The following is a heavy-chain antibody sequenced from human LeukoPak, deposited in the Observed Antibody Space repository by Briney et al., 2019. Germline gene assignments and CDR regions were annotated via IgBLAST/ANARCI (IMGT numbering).Heavy chain of an antibody. D-gene: IGHD3-3*02. CDR1: GFTFSSYS. CDR3: ARESINAQLLCIDY. Sequence: GGSLRLSCAASGFTFSSYSMSWVRQAPGKGLEWVSSISSSSSYIYYADSVKGRFTISRDNAKNSLYLQMNSLRAEDTAVYYCARESINAQLLCIDYWGQGTLVTVSS. CDR2: ISSSSSYI. V-gene: IGHV3-21*01. J-gene: IGHJ4*02.